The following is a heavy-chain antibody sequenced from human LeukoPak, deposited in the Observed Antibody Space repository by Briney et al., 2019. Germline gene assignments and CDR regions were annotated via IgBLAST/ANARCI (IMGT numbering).Heavy chain of an antibody. Sequence: ASVKVSCKASGYTFTGYYMHWVRHAPGQGLEWMGWINPNSGGTNYAQKFQGRVTMTRDTSISTAYMELSRLRSDDTAVYYCARVGIEDLRIAAAGTGYYYGMDVWGQGTTVTVSS. J-gene: IGHJ6*02. V-gene: IGHV1-2*02. D-gene: IGHD6-13*01. CDR1: GYTFTGYY. CDR2: INPNSGGT. CDR3: ARVGIEDLRIAAAGTGYYYGMDV.